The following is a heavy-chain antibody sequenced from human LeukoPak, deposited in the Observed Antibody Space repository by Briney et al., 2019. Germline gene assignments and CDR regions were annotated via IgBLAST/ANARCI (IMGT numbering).Heavy chain of an antibody. D-gene: IGHD2-2*01. CDR1: GFTFSSYS. CDR3: ARASPQYCSSTSCYVPDPPYYYGMDV. J-gene: IGHJ6*02. V-gene: IGHV3-21*01. Sequence: GGSLRLSCAASGFTFSSYSMNWVRQAPGKGLEWVSSISSSSSYIYYADSVKGRFTISRDNAKNSLYLQMNSLRAEDTAVYYCARASPQYCSSTSCYVPDPPYYYGMDVWGQGTTVTVSS. CDR2: ISSSSSYI.